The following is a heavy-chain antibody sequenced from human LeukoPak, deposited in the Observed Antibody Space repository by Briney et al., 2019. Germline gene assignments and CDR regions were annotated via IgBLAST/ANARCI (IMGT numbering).Heavy chain of an antibody. CDR1: GGTFSSHA. V-gene: IGHV1-69*04. D-gene: IGHD4-17*01. Sequence: ASVKVSCKSSGGTFSSHAISWVRQAPGHGLEWMGRIIPIFGIANYAQKFQGRVTITADKSTSTAYMELSSLRSEDTAVYYCARTEMTTVTPIDYWGQGTLVTVSS. CDR2: IIPIFGIA. J-gene: IGHJ4*02. CDR3: ARTEMTTVTPIDY.